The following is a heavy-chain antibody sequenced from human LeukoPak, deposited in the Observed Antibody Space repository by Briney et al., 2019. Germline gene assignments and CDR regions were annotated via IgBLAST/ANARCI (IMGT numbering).Heavy chain of an antibody. Sequence: GASVKVSCKASGYTFTSYYMDWVRQAPGQGLEWMGIINPSGGTTSYAQKFQGRVTVTRDMSTTTVYMELSSLRSEDTAVYYCARDSPVTGPQNFDFWGQGTLVTVSS. CDR2: INPSGGTT. D-gene: IGHD6-19*01. V-gene: IGHV1-46*01. J-gene: IGHJ4*02. CDR1: GYTFTSYY. CDR3: ARDSPVTGPQNFDF.